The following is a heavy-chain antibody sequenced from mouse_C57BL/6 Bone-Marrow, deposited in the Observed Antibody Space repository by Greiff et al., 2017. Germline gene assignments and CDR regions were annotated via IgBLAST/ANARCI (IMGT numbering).Heavy chain of an antibody. CDR3: ARNYYGNRYYFDY. D-gene: IGHD2-1*01. CDR1: GYTFTSYW. Sequence: QVQLQQPGAELVRPGTSVKLSCKASGYTFTSYWMHWVKQRPGQGLEWIGVIDPSDSYTNYNQKFKGKATLTVDTSSSTAYMQLSSLTSEDSAVYYCARNYYGNRYYFDYWGRGTTLTVSS. J-gene: IGHJ2*01. CDR2: IDPSDSYT. V-gene: IGHV1-59*01.